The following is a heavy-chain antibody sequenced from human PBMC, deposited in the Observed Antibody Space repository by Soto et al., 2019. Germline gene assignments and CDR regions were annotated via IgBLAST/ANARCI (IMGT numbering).Heavy chain of an antibody. J-gene: IGHJ4*02. CDR2: ISAYNGNT. CDR3: ARAPDYYDSSGYSSGY. CDR1: GYTFTSYG. Sequence: ASVKVSCKASGYTFTSYGISWVRQAPGQGLEWMGWISAYNGNTNYAQKLQGRVTMTTDTSTSTAYMELRSLRSDDTAVYYCARAPDYYDSSGYSSGYWGQGTLVTVS. D-gene: IGHD3-22*01. V-gene: IGHV1-18*01.